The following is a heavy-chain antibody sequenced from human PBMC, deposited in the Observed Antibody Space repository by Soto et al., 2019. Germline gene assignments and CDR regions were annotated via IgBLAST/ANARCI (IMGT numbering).Heavy chain of an antibody. V-gene: IGHV3-21*02. Sequence: EVQLVESGGGLVKPGGSLRLSCAASGFTFRSFTMNWVRQAPGKGLEWVSTISSNSAYIYYTDALRGRFTISRDNAKNSLHLQMNSLRAEDTAVYYCTRDASRDRSARGWFDPWCSGTLVTVSS. CDR2: ISSNSAYI. CDR1: GFTFRSFT. CDR3: TRDASRDRSARGWFDP. D-gene: IGHD6-25*01. J-gene: IGHJ5*02.